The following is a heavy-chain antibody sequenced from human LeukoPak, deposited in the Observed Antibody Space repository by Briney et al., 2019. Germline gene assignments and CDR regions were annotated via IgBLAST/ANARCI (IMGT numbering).Heavy chain of an antibody. J-gene: IGHJ6*03. Sequence: GGSLRLSCAASGFTFTSYGMHWVRQAPGKGLEWVAFIRYDGTNKYYADSVKGRFTISRDNSKNTLYLQMNSLRTEDMALYYCAKGGGGRLIYYYYMDVWGKGTTVTVSS. CDR1: GFTFTSYG. D-gene: IGHD3-16*01. V-gene: IGHV3-30*02. CDR2: IRYDGTNK. CDR3: AKGGGGRLIYYYYMDV.